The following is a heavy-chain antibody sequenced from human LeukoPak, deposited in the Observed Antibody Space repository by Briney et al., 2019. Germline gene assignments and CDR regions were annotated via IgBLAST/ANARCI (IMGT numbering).Heavy chain of an antibody. D-gene: IGHD3-3*01. Sequence: PSETLSLTCTVSGGSISSYYWSWIRQPPGKGLEWIGYIYYSGSTNYNPSLKSRVTISVDTSKNQFSLKLSSVTAADTAVYYCARDGAYYDFWSGYFVRWFDPWGQGTLVTVSS. V-gene: IGHV4-59*01. J-gene: IGHJ5*02. CDR1: GGSISSYY. CDR3: ARDGAYYDFWSGYFVRWFDP. CDR2: IYYSGST.